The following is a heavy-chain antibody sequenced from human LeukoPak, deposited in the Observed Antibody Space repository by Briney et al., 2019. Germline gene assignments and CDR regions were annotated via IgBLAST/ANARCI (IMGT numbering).Heavy chain of an antibody. CDR2: IWYDGSNK. CDR3: ARGGYDFWSGYFRYYFDY. Sequence: GGSLRLSCAASGFTFSSYAMHWVRQAPGKGLEWVAVIWYDGSNKYYADSVKGRFTISRDNSKNTLYLQMNSLRAEDTAVYYCARGGYDFWSGYFRYYFDYWGQGTLVTVSS. V-gene: IGHV3-33*08. J-gene: IGHJ4*02. CDR1: GFTFSSYA. D-gene: IGHD3-3*01.